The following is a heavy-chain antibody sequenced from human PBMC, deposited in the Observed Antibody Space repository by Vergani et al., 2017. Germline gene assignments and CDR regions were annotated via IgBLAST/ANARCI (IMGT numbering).Heavy chain of an antibody. CDR3: VRGGRGDHGDFWSRLGP. J-gene: IGHJ5*02. D-gene: IGHD3-3*01. V-gene: IGHV3-33*08. Sequence: VQLVESGGGLVQPGGSLRLSCAASGFSLSRFWMSWVRQAPEKGLEWVAVIWYDGSNKYYADSVKGRFTIYKDNTVDMLSLQMNSLRPDDTAVYYCVRGGRGDHGDFWSRLGPWGQGTRVIVSS. CDR2: IWYDGSNK. CDR1: GFSLSRFW.